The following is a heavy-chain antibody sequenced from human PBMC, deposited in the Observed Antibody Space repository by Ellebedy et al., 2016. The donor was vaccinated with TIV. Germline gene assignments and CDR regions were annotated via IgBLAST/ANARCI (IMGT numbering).Heavy chain of an antibody. D-gene: IGHD5-18*01. J-gene: IGHJ3*02. CDR3: ARDRPTDTAMERSAFDI. CDR1: GGSFSGYY. Sequence: LRLXXAVYGGSFSGYYWSWIRQPPGKGLEWIGYIYYSGSTYYNPSLKSRVTISVDTSKNQFSLKLSSVTAADTAVYYCARDRPTDTAMERSAFDIWGQGTMVTVSS. CDR2: IYYSGST. V-gene: IGHV4-30-4*08.